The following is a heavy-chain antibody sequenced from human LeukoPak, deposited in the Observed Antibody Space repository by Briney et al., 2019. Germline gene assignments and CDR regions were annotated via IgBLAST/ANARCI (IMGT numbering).Heavy chain of an antibody. CDR3: AKGGQQYDILTGYPD. V-gene: IGHV3-23*01. Sequence: WGPLRLSCSASGFTFSSYAMSRLRQAPGKELEGVLAICGSSGSTYYADSVKGRFTISRDNSKNTLYLQMNSLRAEDTAVYFCAKGGQQYDILTGYPDWGQGTLVTVSS. CDR2: ICGSSGST. CDR1: GFTFSSYA. J-gene: IGHJ4*02. D-gene: IGHD3-9*01.